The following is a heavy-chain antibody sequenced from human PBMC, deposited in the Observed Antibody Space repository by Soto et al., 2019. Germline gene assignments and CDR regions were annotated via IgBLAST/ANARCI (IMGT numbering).Heavy chain of an antibody. D-gene: IGHD2-15*01. CDR2: IRNRGNSYTT. J-gene: IGHJ1*01. CDR3: AILVSPLYCSGASCYHHSYFQH. V-gene: IGHV3-72*01. CDR1: GFSNYY. Sequence: GGSLRLSCAASGFSNYYMDWVRQAPGKGLEWVGRIRNRGNSYTTEYAASVKGRFTISRDDSKSSLYLQMNSLKTEDTAVYFCAILVSPLYCSGASCYHHSYFQHWGQGTLVTVSS.